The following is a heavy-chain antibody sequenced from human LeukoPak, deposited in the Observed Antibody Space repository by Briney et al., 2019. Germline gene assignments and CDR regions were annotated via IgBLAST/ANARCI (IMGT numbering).Heavy chain of an antibody. D-gene: IGHD4-17*01. CDR2: ISYDGSNK. V-gene: IGHV3-30*03. Sequence: GGSLRLSCAASGFTFSSYGMHWVRQAPGKGLEWVAVISYDGSNKYYADSVKGRFTISRDNSKNTLYLQMNSLRAEDTAVYYCARSSTTVTTDFYYWGQGTLVTVSS. J-gene: IGHJ4*02. CDR1: GFTFSSYG. CDR3: ARSSTTVTTDFYY.